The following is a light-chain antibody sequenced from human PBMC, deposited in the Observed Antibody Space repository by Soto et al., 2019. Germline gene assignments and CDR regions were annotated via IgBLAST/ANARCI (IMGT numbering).Light chain of an antibody. CDR3: SSYTSSSTYV. Sequence: QSALTQPASVSGSPGQSITISCTGTSSDVGGYNYVSWYQQHPGEAPKLMIYEVTNRPSGVSNRFSGSKSGNTASLTISGLQAEDEADYYCSSYTSSSTYVFGTGTKVTVL. CDR1: SSDVGGYNY. V-gene: IGLV2-14*01. CDR2: EVT. J-gene: IGLJ1*01.